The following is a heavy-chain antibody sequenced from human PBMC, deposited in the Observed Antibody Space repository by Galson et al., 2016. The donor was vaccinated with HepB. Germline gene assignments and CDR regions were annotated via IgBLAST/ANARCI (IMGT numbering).Heavy chain of an antibody. Sequence: SLRLSCAASGFTVSSNYLSWVRQAPGKGLEWVSIVYSDGSTYSSGSVRGRFTISRDNSNNIVYLQMNSLRAEDTAVYFCAKNKATARVWGHYYYYMDVWGKGTTVTVSS. V-gene: IGHV3-53*01. CDR1: GFTVSSNY. D-gene: IGHD3-16*01. CDR3: AKNKATARVWGHYYYYMDV. CDR2: VYSDGST. J-gene: IGHJ6*03.